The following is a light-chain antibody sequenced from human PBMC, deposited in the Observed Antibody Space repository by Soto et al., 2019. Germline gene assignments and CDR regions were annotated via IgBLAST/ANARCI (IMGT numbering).Light chain of an antibody. J-gene: IGKJ5*01. Sequence: ETVLTQSPAILSLSPGERANLFCRASQSISRYLAWYQQKPGQAPRLLIYDASNRATGTPARFSGSGSGTDFTLTISSLEPEDFAVYYCQQRSNWPPITFGQGTRLEIK. V-gene: IGKV3-11*01. CDR2: DAS. CDR1: QSISRY. CDR3: QQRSNWPPIT.